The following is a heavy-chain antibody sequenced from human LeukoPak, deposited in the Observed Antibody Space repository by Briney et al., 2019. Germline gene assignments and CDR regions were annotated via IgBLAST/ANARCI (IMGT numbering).Heavy chain of an antibody. Sequence: KPSETLSLTCAVYGGSFSGYYWTWVRQSPGEGLEWIAEINQSGNTNYSPSLKSRVTMSVDTSKNQFSLKLSSVTAADTAVYYCARDRLAYFDLWGRGTLVTVSS. J-gene: IGHJ2*01. CDR1: GGSFSGYY. CDR3: ARDRLAYFDL. V-gene: IGHV4-34*01. D-gene: IGHD3-3*02. CDR2: INQSGNT.